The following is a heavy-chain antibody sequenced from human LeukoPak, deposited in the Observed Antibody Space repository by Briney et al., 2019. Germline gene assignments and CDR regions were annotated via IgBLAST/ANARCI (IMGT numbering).Heavy chain of an antibody. D-gene: IGHD4-17*01. CDR2: IKQDGSEK. Sequence: GGSLRLSCAASGFTFSSYSMNWVRQAPGKGLEWVANIKQDGSEKYYVDSVKGRFTISRDNAKNSLYLQMNSLRAEDTAVYYCARRTRGTGDYWGQGTLVTVSS. CDR1: GFTFSSYS. V-gene: IGHV3-7*01. CDR3: ARRTRGTGDY. J-gene: IGHJ4*02.